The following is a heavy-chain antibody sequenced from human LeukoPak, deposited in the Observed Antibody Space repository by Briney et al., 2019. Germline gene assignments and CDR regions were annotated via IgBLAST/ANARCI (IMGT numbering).Heavy chain of an antibody. J-gene: IGHJ4*02. V-gene: IGHV4-59*01. CDR2: IYYSGST. CDR3: ARHSISDIVVVPASYFDY. D-gene: IGHD2-2*01. CDR1: GGSISSYY. Sequence: PSETLSLTCTVSGGSISSYYWSWIRQPPGKGLEWIGYIYYSGSTNYNPSLKSRVTISVDPSKNQFPLKLSSVTAADTAVYYCARHSISDIVVVPASYFDYWGQGTLVTVSS.